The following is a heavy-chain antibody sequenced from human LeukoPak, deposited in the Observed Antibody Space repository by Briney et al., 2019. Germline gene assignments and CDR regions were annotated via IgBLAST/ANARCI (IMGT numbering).Heavy chain of an antibody. CDR2: VNHSGYT. D-gene: IGHD4-17*01. CDR1: GHSISSDYY. Sequence: SETLSLTCAVSGHSISSDYYWSWIRQPPGKGLEWIGEVNHSGYTNDNPSLKSRVTISVDTSKNQFSLRLRSVTAADTAVYFCARMTTGHDFWGQGTLVTVSS. J-gene: IGHJ4*02. CDR3: ARMTTGHDF. V-gene: IGHV4-34*01.